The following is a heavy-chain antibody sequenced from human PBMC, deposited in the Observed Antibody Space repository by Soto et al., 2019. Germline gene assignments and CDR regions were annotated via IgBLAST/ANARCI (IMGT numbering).Heavy chain of an antibody. J-gene: IGHJ4*02. D-gene: IGHD5-12*01. V-gene: IGHV3-53*01. Sequence: EVQLVESGGGLIQPGGSLRLSCEVSGFTVSSANYMSWVRQAPGKGLEWVSVIYSAGTTYYADSVKGRFTISRDNSKNTLYLQMNSLRAEDTAVYYCHGYGYWGQGTLVTVSS. CDR3: HGYGY. CDR1: GFTVSSANY. CDR2: IYSAGTT.